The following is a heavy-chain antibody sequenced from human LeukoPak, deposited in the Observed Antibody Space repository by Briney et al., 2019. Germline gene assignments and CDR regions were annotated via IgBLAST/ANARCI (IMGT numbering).Heavy chain of an antibody. CDR2: ISPNSDT. CDR3: ARGGLHGSGTYDAFDI. V-gene: IGHV1-2*02. CDR1: GYTFTTYY. Sequence: ASVKVSCKASGYTFTTYYMHWVRQAPGQGLEWMGWISPNSDTGYVSKFRGRVTMTRDTSITTAYMEMSSLRSDDTAVYYCARGGLHGSGTYDAFDIWGLGTMVTVSS. J-gene: IGHJ3*02. D-gene: IGHD3-10*01.